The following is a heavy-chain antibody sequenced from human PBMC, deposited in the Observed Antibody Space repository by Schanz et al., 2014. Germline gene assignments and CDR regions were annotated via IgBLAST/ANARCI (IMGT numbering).Heavy chain of an antibody. D-gene: IGHD2-2*01. Sequence: QVQLQPWGAGLLKPSETLSLTCDVYGGSFSGYYWSWIRQPPGKGLEWIGEINQSGSTNYNPSLKRRVTIPVDTPKTQFSRRLRSVTAADTAVYYCARGGGCGSTSRCWSKAAFDVWGQGTMVTVSS. CDR2: INQSGST. CDR1: GGSFSGYY. CDR3: ARGGGCGSTSRCWSKAAFDV. J-gene: IGHJ3*01. V-gene: IGHV4-34*01.